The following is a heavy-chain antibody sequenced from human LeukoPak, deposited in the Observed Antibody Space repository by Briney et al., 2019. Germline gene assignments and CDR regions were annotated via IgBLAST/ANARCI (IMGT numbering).Heavy chain of an antibody. CDR1: GFTFTSSA. Sequence: SVKVSCKASGFTFTSSAMQWVRQARGQRLEWIGWIVVGSGNTNYAQKFQEGVTITRDMSTSTAYMELSSLRSEDTAVYYCAAVAVGSGYYYMDVWGKGTTVTVSS. V-gene: IGHV1-58*02. CDR3: AAVAVGSGYYYMDV. J-gene: IGHJ6*03. CDR2: IVVGSGNT. D-gene: IGHD2-2*01.